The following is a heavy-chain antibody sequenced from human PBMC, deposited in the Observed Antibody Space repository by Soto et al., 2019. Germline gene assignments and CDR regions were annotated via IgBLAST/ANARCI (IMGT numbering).Heavy chain of an antibody. CDR3: AREEENSSGWYR. CDR1: GFTFSSYA. Sequence: QVQLVESGGGVVQPGRSLRLSCAASGFTFSSYAMHWVRQAPGKGLEWVAVISYDGSNKYYADSVKGRFTISRDNSKNTLYLQMNSLRAEDTAVYYCAREEENSSGWYRWGHGTLVTVSS. V-gene: IGHV3-30-3*01. CDR2: ISYDGSNK. D-gene: IGHD6-19*01. J-gene: IGHJ5*02.